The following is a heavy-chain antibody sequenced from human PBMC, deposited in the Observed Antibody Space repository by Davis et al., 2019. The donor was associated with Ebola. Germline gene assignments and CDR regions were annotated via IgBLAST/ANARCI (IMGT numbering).Heavy chain of an antibody. CDR1: GGSLSGHY. Sequence: MPSETLSLTCDVSGGSLSGHYWSWIRQPPGKGLEWIGEINHSGNTDYNPSLKSRVTISRDTSKNQVSLTLNSVTAADTAVYFCSRGTSSGFYGGRHDFWGLGTLVTVSS. CDR3: SRGTSSGFYGGRHDF. V-gene: IGHV4-34*01. J-gene: IGHJ4*02. CDR2: INHSGNT. D-gene: IGHD3-22*01.